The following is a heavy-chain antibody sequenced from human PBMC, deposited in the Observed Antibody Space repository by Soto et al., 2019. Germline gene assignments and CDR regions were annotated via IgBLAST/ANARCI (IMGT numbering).Heavy chain of an antibody. V-gene: IGHV3-30*18. Sequence: RGSLRLSCAASGLTFSSYGIHWVRQAPGKGLEWVAVISYDGSNEYYADSVKGRFTISRDNSKNTLYLQMNSLRTEETAMYYCAKDRYCSGGTCLNFYGMDVWGKGTTVTVSS. CDR3: AKDRYCSGGTCLNFYGMDV. J-gene: IGHJ6*04. CDR1: GLTFSSYG. CDR2: ISYDGSNE. D-gene: IGHD2-15*01.